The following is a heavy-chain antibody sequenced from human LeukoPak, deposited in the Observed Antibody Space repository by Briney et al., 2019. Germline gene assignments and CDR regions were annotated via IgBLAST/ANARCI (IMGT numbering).Heavy chain of an antibody. J-gene: IGHJ3*02. CDR2: IYPGDSDT. CDR1: GSSFTSYW. CDR3: ARVGAYCGGDCRDAFDI. V-gene: IGHV5-51*01. D-gene: IGHD2-21*02. Sequence: GESLKISCKGSGSSFTSYWIGWVRQMPGKGLEWMGIIYPGDSDTRYSPSFQGQVTISADKSISTAYLQWSSLRSEDTAVYYCARVGAYCGGDCRDAFDIWGQGTMVTVSS.